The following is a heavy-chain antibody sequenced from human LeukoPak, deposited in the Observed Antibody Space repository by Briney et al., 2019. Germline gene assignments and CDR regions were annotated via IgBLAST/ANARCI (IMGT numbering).Heavy chain of an antibody. CDR1: GFTFSSYG. CDR2: ISYDGSNK. D-gene: IGHD2-21*02. Sequence: PGGSLRLSCAASGFTFSSYGMHWVRQAPGKGLEWVAVISYDGSNKYYADSVKGRFTISRDNSKNTLYLQMNSLRAEDTAVYYCAKRRGYCGGDCYNRGFDYWGQGTLVTVSS. CDR3: AKRRGYCGGDCYNRGFDY. J-gene: IGHJ4*02. V-gene: IGHV3-30*18.